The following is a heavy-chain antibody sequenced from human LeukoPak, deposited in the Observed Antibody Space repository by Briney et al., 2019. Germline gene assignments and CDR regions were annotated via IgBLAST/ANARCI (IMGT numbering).Heavy chain of an antibody. J-gene: IGHJ3*01. Sequence: GASVKVSCKTSGFTFTSHDNNWLRQAAGQGLEWMGWMNPNSGATGYAQKFQGRVTMPRDTSITTVYMELSSLTSEDTAVYYCARDGRGAAAPDDAFDVWGQGTMVTVSS. CDR2: MNPNSGAT. CDR3: ARDGRGAAAPDDAFDV. CDR1: GFTFTSHD. V-gene: IGHV1-8*02. D-gene: IGHD2-2*01.